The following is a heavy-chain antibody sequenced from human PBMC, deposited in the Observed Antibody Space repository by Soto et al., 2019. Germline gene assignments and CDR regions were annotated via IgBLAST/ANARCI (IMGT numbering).Heavy chain of an antibody. J-gene: IGHJ4*02. V-gene: IGHV4-59*01. CDR2: IYYSGST. CDR1: GGSISSYY. CDR3: ARSVGQFFDY. Sequence: LSLTCTVSGGSISSYYWSWIRQPPGKGLEWIGYIYYSGSTNYNPSLKSRVTISVDTSKNQFSLKLSSVTAADTAVYYCARSVGQFFDYWGQGTLVTVSS.